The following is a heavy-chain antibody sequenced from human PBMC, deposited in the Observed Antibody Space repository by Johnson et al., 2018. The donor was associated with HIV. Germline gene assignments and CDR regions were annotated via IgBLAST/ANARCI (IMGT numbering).Heavy chain of an antibody. V-gene: IGHV3-30-3*01. CDR1: GFTFSSYA. CDR3: AREKWRYSRPSKHDAFDI. CDR2: ISYDGSNK. Sequence: QVQLVESGGGVVQPGRSLRLSCAASGFTFSSYAMHWVRQAPGKGLEWVAVISYDGSNKYYADSVKGRFTISRDNSKNKLYLQMNSLRAEDTAVYYCAREKWRYSRPSKHDAFDIWGQGTMVTVSS. D-gene: IGHD6-13*01. J-gene: IGHJ3*02.